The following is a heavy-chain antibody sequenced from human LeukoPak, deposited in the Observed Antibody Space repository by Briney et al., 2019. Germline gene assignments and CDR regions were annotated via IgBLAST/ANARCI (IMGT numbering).Heavy chain of an antibody. CDR2: IYYSGST. Sequence: SETLSLTCTVSGGSISSYYWSWIRQPPGRGLEWIGYIYYSGSTNYNPSLKSRVTISVDTSKNQFSLKLSSVTAADTAVYYCARDRTNWFDPWGQGTLVTVSS. J-gene: IGHJ5*02. V-gene: IGHV4-59*01. CDR3: ARDRTNWFDP. D-gene: IGHD1-14*01. CDR1: GGSISSYY.